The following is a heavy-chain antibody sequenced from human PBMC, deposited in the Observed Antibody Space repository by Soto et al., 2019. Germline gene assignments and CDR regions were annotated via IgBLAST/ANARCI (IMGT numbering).Heavy chain of an antibody. CDR1: GGSISSGGYY. V-gene: IGHV4-31*03. J-gene: IGHJ6*02. CDR2: IYYSGST. CDR3: ARERPPSYGMDV. Sequence: QVQLQESGPGLVKPSQTLSLTCTVSGGSISSGGYYWSWIRQHPGKGLEWIGYIYYSGSTYYNPSVNGRVTISVDTSKNQFSLKLSSVTAADPAVYYCARERPPSYGMDVWGHGTTVTVSS.